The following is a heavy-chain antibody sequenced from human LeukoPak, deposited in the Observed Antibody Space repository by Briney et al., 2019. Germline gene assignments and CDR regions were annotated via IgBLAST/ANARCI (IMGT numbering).Heavy chain of an antibody. Sequence: SQTLSLTCTVSGGSISSGGYYWSWIRQHPGKGLEWIGYIYYSGSTYYSPSLKSRVTISVDTSKNQFSLKLSSVTAADTAVYYCARARDYYDSSGYTPHAFDIWGQGAMVTVSS. D-gene: IGHD3-22*01. J-gene: IGHJ3*02. CDR2: IYYSGST. CDR3: ARARDYYDSSGYTPHAFDI. V-gene: IGHV4-31*03. CDR1: GGSISSGGYY.